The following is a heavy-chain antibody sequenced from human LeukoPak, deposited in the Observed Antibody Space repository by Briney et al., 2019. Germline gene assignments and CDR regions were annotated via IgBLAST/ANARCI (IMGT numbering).Heavy chain of an antibody. J-gene: IGHJ3*02. CDR3: ARVYDSSGYYSAFDI. D-gene: IGHD3-22*01. Sequence: GGSRRLSCAASGFTFSSYSMNWVRQAPGKGLEWVSSISSSSSYIYYADSVKGRFTISRDNAKNSLYLQMNSLRAEDTAVYYCARVYDSSGYYSAFDIWGQGTMVTVSS. CDR1: GFTFSSYS. CDR2: ISSSSSYI. V-gene: IGHV3-21*01.